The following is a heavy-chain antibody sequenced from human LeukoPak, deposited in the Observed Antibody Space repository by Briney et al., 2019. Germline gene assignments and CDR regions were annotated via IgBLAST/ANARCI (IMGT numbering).Heavy chain of an antibody. CDR3: ANSIAAAGSY. D-gene: IGHD6-13*01. CDR2: ISGSGGST. V-gene: IGHV3-23*01. J-gene: IGHJ4*02. Sequence: GGSLRLSCAASGFTFSSYGMSWVRQAPGKGLEWVSAISGSGGSTYYADSVKGRFTISRDNSRNTLYLQMNSLRAEDTAVYYCANSIAAAGSYWGQGTLVTVSS. CDR1: GFTFSSYG.